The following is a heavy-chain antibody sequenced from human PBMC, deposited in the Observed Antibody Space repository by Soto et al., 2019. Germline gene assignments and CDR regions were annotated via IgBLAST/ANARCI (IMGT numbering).Heavy chain of an antibody. Sequence: GGSLRLSCAASGFTFSSYAMSWVRQAPGKGLEWVSATSGSGGSTYYADSVKGRFTISRDNSKNTLYLQMNSLRAEDTAVYYCAKGRIKNIVVVVAATRGAFDIWGQGTMVTVSS. J-gene: IGHJ3*02. CDR3: AKGRIKNIVVVVAATRGAFDI. D-gene: IGHD2-15*01. CDR2: TSGSGGST. CDR1: GFTFSSYA. V-gene: IGHV3-23*01.